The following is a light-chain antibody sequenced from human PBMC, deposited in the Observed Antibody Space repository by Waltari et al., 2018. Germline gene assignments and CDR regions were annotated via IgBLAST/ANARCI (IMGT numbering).Light chain of an antibody. CDR3: QQYGSSPLFT. V-gene: IGKV3-20*01. Sequence: EIVLTQSPGTLSLSPGERATLPCRASQSVSSSYVAWYQQKPGQAPRLLIYVASSRATGIPDRLSGSGSGTDFTLTISRLEPEDFAVYYCQQYGSSPLFTFGPGTKVDIK. CDR2: VAS. CDR1: QSVSSSY. J-gene: IGKJ3*01.